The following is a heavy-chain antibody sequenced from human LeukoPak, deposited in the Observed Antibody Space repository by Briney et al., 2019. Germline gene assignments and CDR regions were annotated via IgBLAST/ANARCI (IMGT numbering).Heavy chain of an antibody. CDR3: ARNSNPFDY. Sequence: PSETLSLTCAVYGGSFSGYYWSWIRHPPGKGLEWIGEINHSGSTNYNPSLKSRVTISVDTSKNQFSLKLSSVTAADTAVYYCARNSNPFDYWGQGTLVTVSS. CDR2: INHSGST. D-gene: IGHD4-11*01. V-gene: IGHV4-34*01. J-gene: IGHJ4*02. CDR1: GGSFSGYY.